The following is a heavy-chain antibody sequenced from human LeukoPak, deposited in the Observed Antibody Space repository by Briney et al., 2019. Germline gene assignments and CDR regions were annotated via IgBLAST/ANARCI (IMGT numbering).Heavy chain of an antibody. V-gene: IGHV4-31*03. D-gene: IGHD1-1*01. CDR1: GASASSGGY. CDR2: IDISDST. Sequence: SDTLSLTCTVSGASASSGGYWTWIRQHPGKGLEWFGYIDISDSTYYNLSLNSRVTNSVDTSQRHFFLKLTSVTAADTAVYYWAGISPAETAQFAAWGQGSLVTVSS. CDR3: AGISPAETAQFAA. J-gene: IGHJ5*02.